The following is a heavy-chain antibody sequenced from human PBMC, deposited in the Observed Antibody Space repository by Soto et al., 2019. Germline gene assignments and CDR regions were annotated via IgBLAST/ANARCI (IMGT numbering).Heavy chain of an antibody. CDR2: IYHSGST. D-gene: IGHD3-10*01. CDR1: GGSISSSNW. V-gene: IGHV4-4*02. Sequence: QVQLQESGPGLVKPSGTLSLTCAVSGGSISSSNWWSWVRQPPGKGLERIGEIYHSGSTNYNPSLKSRVTIAVDKSKNQFSLKLSSVTAADTAVYYCARENRADGTYYFDYWGQGTLVTVSS. CDR3: ARENRADGTYYFDY. J-gene: IGHJ4*02.